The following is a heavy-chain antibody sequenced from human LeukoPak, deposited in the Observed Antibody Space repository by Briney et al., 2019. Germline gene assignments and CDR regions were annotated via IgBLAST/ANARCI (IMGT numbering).Heavy chain of an antibody. V-gene: IGHV4-34*01. CDR1: GGSFSGYY. Sequence: PSESLSLTCAVYGGSFSGYYWSWIRQPPGKGLEWIGEINHSGSANYNPSLKSRVTISVDTSKNQFSLKLSSVTAADTTGDYCARSTLRGFWSGYRPHFDYWGQGTLVTVSS. CDR2: INHSGSA. D-gene: IGHD3-3*01. J-gene: IGHJ4*02. CDR3: ARSTLRGFWSGYRPHFDY.